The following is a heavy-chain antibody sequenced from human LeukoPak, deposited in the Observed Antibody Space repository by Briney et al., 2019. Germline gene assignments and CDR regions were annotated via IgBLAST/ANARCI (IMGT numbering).Heavy chain of an antibody. D-gene: IGHD3-22*01. Sequence: SETLSLTCTVSGGSISSSNYYWSWIRQPPGKGLEWIGNIYYSGSTNYNPSLKSRVTISADTSKNQFSLKLSSVTAADTAVYYCTRGSIAYYYMDVWGKGTTVTISS. J-gene: IGHJ6*03. CDR2: IYYSGST. V-gene: IGHV4-61*01. CDR3: TRGSIAYYYMDV. CDR1: GGSISSSNYY.